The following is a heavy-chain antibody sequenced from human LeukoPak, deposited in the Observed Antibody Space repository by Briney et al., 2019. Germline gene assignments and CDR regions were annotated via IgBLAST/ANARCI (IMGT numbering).Heavy chain of an antibody. J-gene: IGHJ4*02. CDR2: ISRGSDYI. Sequence: GGSLRLSCAASGFMFNGYSMTWVRQAPGKGLEWVSYISRGSDYIYYTDSVKGRFTISRDNAKKSLYLQLNSLRVEDTAVYYCARWGLGPSFDSWGQGTLVTVSS. V-gene: IGHV3-21*01. CDR3: ARWGLGPSFDS. D-gene: IGHD1-26*01. CDR1: GFMFNGYS.